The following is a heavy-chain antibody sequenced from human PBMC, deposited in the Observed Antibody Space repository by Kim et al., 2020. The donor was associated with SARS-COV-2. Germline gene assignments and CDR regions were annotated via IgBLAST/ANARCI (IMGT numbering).Heavy chain of an antibody. CDR3: ARDLGYSSSWSIIPYYYYGMDV. CDR2: IKQDGSEK. CDR1: GFTFSSYW. D-gene: IGHD6-13*01. J-gene: IGHJ6*02. Sequence: GGSLRLSCAASGFTFSSYWMSWVRQAPGKGLEWVANIKQDGSEKYYVDSVKGRFTISRDNAKNSLYLQMNSLRAEDTAVYYCARDLGYSSSWSIIPYYYYGMDVWGQGTTVTVSS. V-gene: IGHV3-7*03.